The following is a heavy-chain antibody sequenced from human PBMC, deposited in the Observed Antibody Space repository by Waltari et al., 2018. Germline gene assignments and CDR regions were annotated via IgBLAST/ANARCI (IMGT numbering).Heavy chain of an antibody. Sequence: EVQLMESGGGLVQPGGSLRVSCEASGFRFSNYWMTWVRQAPGKGLEWVANIKEDGSVTYYVDSVKGRFAISRDNGRSSVYLQMNSLRPEETAVYHCARIGYKSSCFDYWGQGTLVTVSS. D-gene: IGHD6-13*01. J-gene: IGHJ4*02. CDR3: ARIGYKSSCFDY. V-gene: IGHV3-7*03. CDR2: IKEDGSVT. CDR1: GFRFSNYW.